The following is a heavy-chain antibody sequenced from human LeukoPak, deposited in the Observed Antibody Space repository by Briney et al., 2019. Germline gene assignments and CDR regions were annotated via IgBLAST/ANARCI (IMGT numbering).Heavy chain of an antibody. V-gene: IGHV1-69*06. CDR1: GGTFSSYA. Sequence: ASVKVSCKASGGTFSSYAISWVRQAPGQGLEWMGGIIPIFGTANYAQKFQGRVTITADKSTSTAYMELSSLRSEDTAVYYCARVIVAGNAFDIWGQGTMVTVSS. D-gene: IGHD2-21*01. J-gene: IGHJ3*02. CDR2: IIPIFGTA. CDR3: ARVIVAGNAFDI.